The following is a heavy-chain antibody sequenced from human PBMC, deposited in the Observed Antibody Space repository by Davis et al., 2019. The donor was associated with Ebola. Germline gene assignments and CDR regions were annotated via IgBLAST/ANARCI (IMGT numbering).Heavy chain of an antibody. CDR1: GFTFSSYG. V-gene: IGHV3-33*01. J-gene: IGHJ6*02. Sequence: PGGSLTLSCAASGFTFSSYGIHWVRQAPGKGLEWVALIWYDGSNKYYADSVRGRFTTSRDKSKNTLYLQMNSLRGEDTAVYYCARDSNGMDVWGRGTTVTVSS. D-gene: IGHD2-8*01. CDR3: ARDSNGMDV. CDR2: IWYDGSNK.